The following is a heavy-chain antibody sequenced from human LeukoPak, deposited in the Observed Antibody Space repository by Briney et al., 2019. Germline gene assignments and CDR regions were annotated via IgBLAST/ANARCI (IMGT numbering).Heavy chain of an antibody. Sequence: SETLSLTCAVYGGSFRGYYWSWIRQPPGKGLEWIGEINHSGSTNYNPSLKSRVTISVDTSKNQFPLKLSSVTAADTAVYYCARMAVTTDDYWGQGTLVTVSS. D-gene: IGHD4-17*01. CDR2: INHSGST. CDR3: ARMAVTTDDY. V-gene: IGHV4-34*01. CDR1: GGSFRGYY. J-gene: IGHJ4*02.